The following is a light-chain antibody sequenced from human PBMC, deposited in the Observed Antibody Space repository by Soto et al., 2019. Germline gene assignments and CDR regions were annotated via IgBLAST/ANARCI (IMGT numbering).Light chain of an antibody. CDR1: TGAVTTSHY. V-gene: IGLV7-46*01. J-gene: IGLJ2*01. CDR2: DTN. Sequence: QTVVTQEPSLTVSPGGTVTLTCGSSTGAVTTSHYPYWFQQRPGQAPRTLIYDTNNKHSWTPARFSGSLLGGKAALTLSGAQPEDEAEYYCLLSYGGGRRVFGGGTNSPS. CDR3: LLSYGGGRRV.